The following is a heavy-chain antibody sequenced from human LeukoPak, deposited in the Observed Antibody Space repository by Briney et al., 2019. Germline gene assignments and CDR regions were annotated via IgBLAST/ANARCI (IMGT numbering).Heavy chain of an antibody. CDR3: ARESIAARLGGRYYYYYYGMDV. CDR2: INPSGGST. V-gene: IGHV1-46*01. Sequence: GASVKVSCKASGYTFTSYYMHWVRQAPGQGLEWMGIINPSGGSTSYAQKFQGRVTMTRDTSTSTVYMELSSLRSEDTAVYYCARESIAARLGGRYYYYYYGMDVWGQGTTVTVSS. CDR1: GYTFTSYY. D-gene: IGHD6-6*01. J-gene: IGHJ6*02.